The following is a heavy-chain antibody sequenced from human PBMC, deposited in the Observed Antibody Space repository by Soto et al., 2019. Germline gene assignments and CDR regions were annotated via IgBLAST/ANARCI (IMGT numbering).Heavy chain of an antibody. Sequence: QVHLVQSGAEVKRPGDSVKVACQASGYTFTDYHIHWVRQAPGQGLEWMGRVTPRSGEVYYSPKFQGRVNLTRDTSISTAYMELTTVKFDDTAVFYCARVTILGPTGDFDYWGQGTLATVSS. CDR2: VTPRSGEV. J-gene: IGHJ4*02. V-gene: IGHV1-2*02. CDR1: GYTFTDYH. D-gene: IGHD1-26*01. CDR3: ARVTILGPTGDFDY.